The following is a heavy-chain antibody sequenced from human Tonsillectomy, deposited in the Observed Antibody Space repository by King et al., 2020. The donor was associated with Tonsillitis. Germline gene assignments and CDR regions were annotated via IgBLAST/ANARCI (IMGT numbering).Heavy chain of an antibody. CDR1: GGSISSSDHY. J-gene: IGHJ4*02. V-gene: IGHV4-39*01. CDR2: LSYAGTI. Sequence: QLQESGPGLVKPSETLSLTCTVSGGSISSSDHYWAWIRQPPGKGLEWIGYLSYAGTIFYNPSLKSRITISAGTSENRFSLKLSSVTAADTAVYFCAGYVSGSFDYWGQGALVTVSS. D-gene: IGHD1-26*01. CDR3: AGYVSGSFDY.